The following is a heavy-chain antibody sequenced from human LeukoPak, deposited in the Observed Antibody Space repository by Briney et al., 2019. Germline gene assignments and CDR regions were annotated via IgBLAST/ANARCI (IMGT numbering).Heavy chain of an antibody. J-gene: IGHJ5*02. Sequence: SETLSLTCTVSGGSITSYYWSWIRQPAGKGLEWIGRIYTSGSTNYNPSLKSRVTISVDTSKNQFSLKLSSVIAADTAVYYCAREEIVSGSYYSWFDPWGQGTLVTVSS. CDR2: IYTSGST. CDR3: AREEIVSGSYYSWFDP. CDR1: GGSITSYY. V-gene: IGHV4-4*07. D-gene: IGHD3-10*01.